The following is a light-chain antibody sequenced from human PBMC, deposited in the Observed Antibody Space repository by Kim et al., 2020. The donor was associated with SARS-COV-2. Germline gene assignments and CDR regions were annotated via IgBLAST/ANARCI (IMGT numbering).Light chain of an antibody. Sequence: LCPGQRATLSCGASQSVTSSYLAWYQQGPGQSPRLLIYSEASRAPGIPDRFSGSGSGTDFSLPFSRLEPEDFAMYYCQHYGSSRYTFGEGTKLEI. J-gene: IGKJ2*01. CDR3: QHYGSSRYT. CDR2: SEA. V-gene: IGKV3-20*01. CDR1: QSVTSSY.